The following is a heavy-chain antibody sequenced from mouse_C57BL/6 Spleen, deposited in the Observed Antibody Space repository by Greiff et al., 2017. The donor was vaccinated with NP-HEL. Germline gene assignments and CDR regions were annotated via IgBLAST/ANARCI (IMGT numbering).Heavy chain of an antibody. Sequence: VQLVESGAELVKPGASVKISCKASGYAFSSYWMNWVKQRPGKGLEWIGQIYPGDGDTNYNGKFKGKATLTADKSSSTAYMQLSSLTSEDSAVYFCARYYDYDEGAWFAYWGQGTLVTVSA. V-gene: IGHV1-80*01. D-gene: IGHD2-4*01. CDR3: ARYYDYDEGAWFAY. J-gene: IGHJ3*01. CDR1: GYAFSSYW. CDR2: IYPGDGDT.